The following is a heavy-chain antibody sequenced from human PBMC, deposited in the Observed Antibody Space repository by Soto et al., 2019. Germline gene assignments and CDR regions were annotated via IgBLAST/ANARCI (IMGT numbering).Heavy chain of an antibody. D-gene: IGHD4-4*01. J-gene: IGHJ6*02. Sequence: PFETLSLTCAVSGYSISSGYYWGWIRQPPGKGLEWIGSIYHSGSTYYNPSLKSRVTISVDTSKNQFSLKLSSVTAADTAVYYCARNDLHPLYGMDVWGQGTTVTVSS. V-gene: IGHV4-38-2*01. CDR3: ARNDLHPLYGMDV. CDR1: GYSISSGYY. CDR2: IYHSGST.